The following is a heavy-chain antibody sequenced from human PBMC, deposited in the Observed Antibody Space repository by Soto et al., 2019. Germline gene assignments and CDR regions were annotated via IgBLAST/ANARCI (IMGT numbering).Heavy chain of an antibody. CDR1: GRSISSGRYY. V-gene: IGHV4-31*03. Sequence: SETLSLTCTVSGRSISSGRYYRSWIPQHPGKGLEWIGYIDXSGSTYYNRSLKCRVTISVDTSKNQFPLKLSSVTAADKTVYYCARITGTKGLYYFDDWGQGTLVTVSS. CDR3: ARITGTKGLYYFDD. J-gene: IGHJ4*02. D-gene: IGHD4-4*01. CDR2: IDXSGST.